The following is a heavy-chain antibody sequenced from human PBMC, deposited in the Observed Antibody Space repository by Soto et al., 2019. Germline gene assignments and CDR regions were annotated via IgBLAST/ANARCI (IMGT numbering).Heavy chain of an antibody. CDR3: AMFYYDSSGYIQTATNYYYSMSL. CDR2: IKQDGSEK. CDR1: GFSFSSEW. Sequence: GTLELACAVPGFSFSSEWMSWVRQSPGKGLEWVANIKQDGSEKYYVDSVKGRFTISRDNAKNSLYLQMNSLRAEDTAVYYCAMFYYDSSGYIQTATNYYYSMSLRGQRTTVT. V-gene: IGHV3-7*02. J-gene: IGHJ6*02. D-gene: IGHD3-22*01.